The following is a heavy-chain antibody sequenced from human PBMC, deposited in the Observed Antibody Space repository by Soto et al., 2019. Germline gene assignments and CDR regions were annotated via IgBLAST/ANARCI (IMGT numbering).Heavy chain of an antibody. J-gene: IGHJ5*02. Sequence: QITLKESGPTLVKPTQTLTLTCTFSGFSLSTSGVGVGWIRQSPGKALEWLALIYWDDEKRYSPSLKSRLTITKDTSKNQVVLIMTSMDPVDTATYYCAHRRNTYYDILTGYSKNWFDPWGQGTLVTVSS. D-gene: IGHD3-9*01. CDR1: GFSLSTSGVG. V-gene: IGHV2-5*02. CDR3: AHRRNTYYDILTGYSKNWFDP. CDR2: IYWDDEK.